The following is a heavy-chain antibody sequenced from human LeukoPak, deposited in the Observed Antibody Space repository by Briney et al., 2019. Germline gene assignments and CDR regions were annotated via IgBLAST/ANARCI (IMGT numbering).Heavy chain of an antibody. CDR2: ISGSGGST. J-gene: IGHJ4*02. V-gene: IGHV3-23*01. CDR1: GFTFGSYG. Sequence: QPGGSLRLSCAASGFTFGSYGMHWVRQAPGKGLEWVSAISGSGGSTYYADSVKGRFTISRDNSKNTLYLQMNSLRAEDTAVYYCAKETERDFWSAYPDYWGQGTLVTVSS. CDR3: AKETERDFWSAYPDY. D-gene: IGHD3-3*01.